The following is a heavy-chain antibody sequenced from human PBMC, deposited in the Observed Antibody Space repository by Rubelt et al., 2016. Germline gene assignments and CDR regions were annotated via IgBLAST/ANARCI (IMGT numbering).Heavy chain of an antibody. J-gene: IGHJ4*02. Sequence: QVQLVQSGVEVKKPGASVKVSCKASGYTFTSYAMHWVRQAPGQRLEWMGWINAGNGNTKYSQKFQGRVTITRDTSASTAYMELSSLRSEDTAVYSCARDPSNTSGFHAYFDYWGQGTLVTVSS. CDR3: ARDPSNTSGFHAYFDY. V-gene: IGHV1-3*01. CDR1: GYTFTSYA. CDR2: INAGNGNT. D-gene: IGHD3-22*01.